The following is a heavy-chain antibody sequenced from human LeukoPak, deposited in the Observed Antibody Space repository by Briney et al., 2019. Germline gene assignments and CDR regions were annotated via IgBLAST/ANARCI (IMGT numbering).Heavy chain of an antibody. CDR2: ICSSVSTI. D-gene: IGHD3-3*01. CDR3: AGDRFLDS. J-gene: IGHJ4*02. Sequence: GGSLRLSCAAPGFTFSDYYMGWIRQAPGKGLEWVSYICSSVSTIYDADSVKGRLTISRDNAKNSVYLQRNSLRGEDTAVYYCAGDRFLDSWGQGTLVTVSS. V-gene: IGHV3-11*04. CDR1: GFTFSDYY.